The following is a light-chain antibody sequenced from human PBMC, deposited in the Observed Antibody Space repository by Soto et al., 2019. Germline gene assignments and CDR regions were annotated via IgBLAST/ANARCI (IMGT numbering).Light chain of an antibody. CDR1: QSVSSN. CDR3: QPYNNWPQT. CDR2: GAS. Sequence: EIVMTQSPATLSVSPGERATLSCSASQSVSSNLAWYQQKPGQAPRLLIYGASTRATGIPARFSGSGSGTEFTLTISSLQSEDFAVYYCQPYNNWPQTFGQGTKVEIK. J-gene: IGKJ1*01. V-gene: IGKV3-15*01.